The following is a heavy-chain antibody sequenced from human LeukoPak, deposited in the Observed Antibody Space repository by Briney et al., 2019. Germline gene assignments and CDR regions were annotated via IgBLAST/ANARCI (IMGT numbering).Heavy chain of an antibody. J-gene: IGHJ4*02. D-gene: IGHD6-19*01. CDR3: ARTIAVAGLSDYFDY. CDR1: GGSISSSSYY. Sequence: SETLSLTCTVSGGSISSSSYYWGWIRQPPGKGLEWIGSMYYSGSTYYNPSPKSRVTISVDTSKNQFSLNLNSVTAADTAVYYCARTIAVAGLSDYFDYWGQGTLVTVSS. CDR2: MYYSGST. V-gene: IGHV4-39*07.